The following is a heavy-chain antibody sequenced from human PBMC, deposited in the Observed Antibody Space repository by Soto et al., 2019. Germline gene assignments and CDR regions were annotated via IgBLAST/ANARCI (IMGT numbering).Heavy chain of an antibody. Sequence: SETLSLICTVSGDSISSGNYLWGWIRQPPGEGLEWIGSIHSTGINYYNSSLESRVTISMDTSKNQLSLSLNSVAAADTAVYYCARPCGAHRHDAFDIWGQGTMVTVSS. V-gene: IGHV4-39*01. CDR3: ARPCGAHRHDAFDI. J-gene: IGHJ3*02. CDR2: IHSTGIN. D-gene: IGHD2-21*01. CDR1: GDSISSGNYL.